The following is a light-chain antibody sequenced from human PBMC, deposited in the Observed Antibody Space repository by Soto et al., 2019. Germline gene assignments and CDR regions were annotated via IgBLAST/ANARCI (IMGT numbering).Light chain of an antibody. CDR3: QQYNSYPWT. CDR1: QSISSY. J-gene: IGKJ1*01. CDR2: DAS. V-gene: IGKV1-5*01. Sequence: DIQMTQSPSSLSASVGDRVTITCRASQSISSYLNWYQQKPGKAPKLLIYDASSLESGVPSRFSGSGSGTEFTLTISSLQPDDFATYYCQQYNSYPWTFGQGNKVDIK.